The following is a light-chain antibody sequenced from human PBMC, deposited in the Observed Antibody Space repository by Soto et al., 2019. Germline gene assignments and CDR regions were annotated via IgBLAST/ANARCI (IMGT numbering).Light chain of an antibody. CDR3: QQYMSYS. CDR2: HAS. CDR1: QSISSW. J-gene: IGKJ1*01. V-gene: IGKV1-5*01. Sequence: DIQMPQSPSTLSASVGDRVTITCRASQSISSWLAWYQQKPGTAPKLLIYHASTLESGVPSRFSGSGSSTEFTLTIRSLQPDDFATYYCQQYMSYSFGQGNKV.